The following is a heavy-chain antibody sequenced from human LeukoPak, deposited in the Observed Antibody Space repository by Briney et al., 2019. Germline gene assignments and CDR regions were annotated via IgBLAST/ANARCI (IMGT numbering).Heavy chain of an antibody. J-gene: IGHJ4*02. D-gene: IGHD6-19*01. CDR3: IVLAVAGTLGFDY. Sequence: GGSLRLSCAASGFSFSSYSMNWVRQAPGKGLEWVSYISSSSRTIYYADSVKGRFTISRDNAKNSLYLQMNSLRAEDTAVYYCIVLAVAGTLGFDYWGQGTLVTVSS. V-gene: IGHV3-48*01. CDR1: GFSFSSYS. CDR2: ISSSSRTI.